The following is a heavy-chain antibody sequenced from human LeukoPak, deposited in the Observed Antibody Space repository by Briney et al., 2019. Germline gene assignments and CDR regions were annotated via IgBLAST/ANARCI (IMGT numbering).Heavy chain of an antibody. D-gene: IGHD1-26*01. CDR3: ARDQWEKYHFDH. CDR2: IFYSGST. Sequence: NSSETLSLTCTVSGDSISTGDYYWSWIRQPPGKGLEWIGYIFYSGSTYYSPSLKSRVTISLDTSKTQFSLKLSSVTAADTAVYYCARDQWEKYHFDHWGQGILVTVSS. CDR1: GDSISTGDYY. V-gene: IGHV4-30-4*08. J-gene: IGHJ4*02.